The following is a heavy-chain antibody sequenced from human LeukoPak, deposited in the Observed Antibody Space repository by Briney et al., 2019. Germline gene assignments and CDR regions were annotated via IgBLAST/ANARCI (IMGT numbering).Heavy chain of an antibody. V-gene: IGHV3-30*18. CDR1: GFTFSSYG. J-gene: IGHJ3*02. CDR3: AKSAGGNAFDI. D-gene: IGHD1-1*01. Sequence: GGSLRLSCAASGFTFSSYGMHWVRQAPGKGLEWVAVISYDGSSKYYADSVKGRFTISRDNSKNTLYLQMNSLRAEDTAVYYCAKSAGGNAFDIWGQGTMVTVSS. CDR2: ISYDGSSK.